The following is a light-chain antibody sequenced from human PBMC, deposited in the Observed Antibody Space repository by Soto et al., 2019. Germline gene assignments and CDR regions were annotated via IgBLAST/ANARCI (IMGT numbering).Light chain of an antibody. CDR1: QSVSSN. CDR2: GAS. CDR3: QQYYSTPLT. J-gene: IGKJ4*01. V-gene: IGKV3-15*01. Sequence: EIVMTQSPATLSVSPGERATLSCRASQSVSSNLAWYQQKPGQAPRLLIYGASTRATGIPARFSGSRSGTEFTLTISSLQSEDFAVYYCQQYYSTPLTFGGGTKVEIK.